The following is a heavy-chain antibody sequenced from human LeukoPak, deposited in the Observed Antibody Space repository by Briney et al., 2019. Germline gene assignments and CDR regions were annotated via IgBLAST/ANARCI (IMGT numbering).Heavy chain of an antibody. CDR3: ATRPGVRGVIRAMEV. J-gene: IGHJ6*03. Sequence: SETLSLTCTVSGGSISSSSYYWGWIRQPPGKGLEWIGSSYYSGSTYYNPSLKSRVTISVDTSKNQFSLKLSSVTAADTAVYYCATRPGVRGVIRAMEVWGKGTTVTISS. CDR1: GGSISSSSYY. CDR2: SYYSGST. V-gene: IGHV4-39*01. D-gene: IGHD3-10*01.